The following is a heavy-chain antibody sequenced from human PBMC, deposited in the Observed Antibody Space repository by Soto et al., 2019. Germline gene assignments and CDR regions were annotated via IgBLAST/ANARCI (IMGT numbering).Heavy chain of an antibody. J-gene: IGHJ4*02. CDR2: INYSGST. CDR3: ASLYGDYVPY. D-gene: IGHD4-17*01. CDR1: GDSISSSSYY. Sequence: QLQLQESGPGLVKPSETLSLTCSVSGDSISSSSYYWGWIRQPPGKGLEWIGTINYSGSTYYNPSLKSRVTISVDTSKNQCSLKVSSVTAADTAVYDCASLYGDYVPYWGQGVLVSVSS. V-gene: IGHV4-39*01.